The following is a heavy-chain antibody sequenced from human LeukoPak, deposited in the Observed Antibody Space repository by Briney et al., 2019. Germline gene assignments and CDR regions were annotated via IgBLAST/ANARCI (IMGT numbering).Heavy chain of an antibody. CDR1: GFTLSNYW. CDR2: VKGDGSIT. CDR3: GRTSGGPEY. Sequence: GGSLRLSCAASGFTLSNYWMHWVRQGPGRGLVWVSRVKGDGSITAYADSVKGRFTISRDIAKNTVYLQMNSLRVDDTAVYYCGRTSGGPEYWGQGTLVTVSP. J-gene: IGHJ4*02. V-gene: IGHV3-74*01. D-gene: IGHD2-15*01.